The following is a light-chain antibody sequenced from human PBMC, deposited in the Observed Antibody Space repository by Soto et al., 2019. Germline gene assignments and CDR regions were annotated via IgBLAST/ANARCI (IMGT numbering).Light chain of an antibody. CDR1: NIDDGGYNR. J-gene: IGLJ1*01. V-gene: IGLV2-14*01. Sequence: QSVLTXPAYVSGSPGQSITISCSASNIDDGGYNRVSWYQQHPGKAPKLLIYDVINRPSGVSHRFSGSKSGNTASLTISGLQAEDEADYYCSSYSITRTLYVFGTGTKVTGL. CDR3: SSYSITRTLYV. CDR2: DVI.